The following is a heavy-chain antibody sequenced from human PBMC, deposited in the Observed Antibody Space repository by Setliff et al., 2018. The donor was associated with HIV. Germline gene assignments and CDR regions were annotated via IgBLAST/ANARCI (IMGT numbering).Heavy chain of an antibody. CDR2: IYSTGST. CDR3: AKGAGFYGDYTFDY. Sequence: LSLTCTVSGASITSHYWSWIRQSPGRELEWIGYIYSTGSTNYNPSLQSRVSISMDASKNKFSLKVTSVTSADMAVYYCAKGAGFYGDYTFDYWGQGNLVTVS. D-gene: IGHD4-17*01. V-gene: IGHV4-59*11. J-gene: IGHJ4*02. CDR1: GASITSHY.